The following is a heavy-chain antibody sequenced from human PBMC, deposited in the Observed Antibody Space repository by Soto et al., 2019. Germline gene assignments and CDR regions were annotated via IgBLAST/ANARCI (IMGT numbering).Heavy chain of an antibody. CDR3: ARDISVGMEYGMDV. CDR2: IYTSGST. J-gene: IGHJ6*02. Sequence: QVQLQESGPGLVKPSETLSLTCTVSGGSISSYYWSWIRQPAGKGLEWIRRIYTSGSTNYNPSLKSRVTMSVDTSKNQFSLKLSSVTAADTAVYYCARDISVGMEYGMDVWGQGTTVTVSS. CDR1: GGSISSYY. D-gene: IGHD1-26*01. V-gene: IGHV4-4*07.